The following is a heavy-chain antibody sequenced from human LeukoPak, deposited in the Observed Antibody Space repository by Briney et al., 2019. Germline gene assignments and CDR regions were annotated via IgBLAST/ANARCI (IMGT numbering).Heavy chain of an antibody. J-gene: IGHJ4*02. D-gene: IGHD5-12*01. CDR3: ARTDSGYDSVDY. CDR2: INPSGGST. V-gene: IGHV1-46*01. Sequence: ASVKVSRKASGYTFTSYYMHWVRQAPGQGLEWMGIINPSGGSTSYAQKFQGRVTMTRDTSTSTVYMELSSLRSEDTAVYYCARTDSGYDSVDYWGQGTLVTVSS. CDR1: GYTFTSYY.